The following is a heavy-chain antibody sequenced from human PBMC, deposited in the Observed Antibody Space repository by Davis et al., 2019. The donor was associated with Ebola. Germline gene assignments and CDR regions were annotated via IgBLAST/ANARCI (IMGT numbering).Heavy chain of an antibody. D-gene: IGHD3-22*01. J-gene: IGHJ4*02. CDR1: GYTFTIYG. CDR3: ARDTSYYYDDSAYFDY. Sequence: SVKVSCKASGYTFTIYGISWVRQAPGQGLEWMGGIIPIFGTAIYAQKFQGRVTITADKSTSTAYMELSSLRSEDTAVYYCARDTSYYYDDSAYFDYWGQGTLVTVSS. V-gene: IGHV1-69*06. CDR2: IIPIFGTA.